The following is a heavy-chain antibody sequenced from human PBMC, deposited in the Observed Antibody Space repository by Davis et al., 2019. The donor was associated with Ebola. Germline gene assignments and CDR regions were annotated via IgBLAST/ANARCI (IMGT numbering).Heavy chain of an antibody. V-gene: IGHV3-30*02. D-gene: IGHD2-21*01. CDR2: IKYDSSNT. J-gene: IGHJ4*02. Sequence: GGSLRLSCAASGFTFYTYGMHWVRQAPGKGLEWVTFIKYDSSNTYYGDSVKGRFTISRDNSRSTLFLQLRSLRPDDTAVYFCAKARSETAPYSFDSWGQGTLVTVSS. CDR3: AKARSETAPYSFDS. CDR1: GFTFYTYG.